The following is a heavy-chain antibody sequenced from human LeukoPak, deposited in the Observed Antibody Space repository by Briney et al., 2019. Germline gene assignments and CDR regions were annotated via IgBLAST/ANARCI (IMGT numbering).Heavy chain of an antibody. CDR2: ISYDGSNT. D-gene: IGHD3-10*01. V-gene: IGHV3-30*18. J-gene: IGHJ4*02. Sequence: GRSLRLSCAASGFTFSSYGMHWVRQAPGKGLEWGAVISYDGSNTYYADSVKGRFTISRDNSKNMLYLQMNSLRAEDTAVYYCAKPYYYGSRSYMDYWGQGTLVTVSS. CDR3: AKPYYYGSRSYMDY. CDR1: GFTFSSYG.